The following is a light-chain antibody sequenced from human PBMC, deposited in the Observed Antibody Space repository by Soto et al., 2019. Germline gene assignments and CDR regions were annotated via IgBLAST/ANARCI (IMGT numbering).Light chain of an antibody. J-gene: IGLJ2*01. CDR2: EVN. Sequence: QSALTQPASVSGSPGQSITFSCTGTSSDVGAYNYVSWYQQHPGKAPKLMIYEVNNRPSGVSNRFSGSKSGNTASLTISRLQAEDEADYYCSSYTSSDTQVFGGGTKLTVL. CDR3: SSYTSSDTQV. V-gene: IGLV2-14*01. CDR1: SSDVGAYNY.